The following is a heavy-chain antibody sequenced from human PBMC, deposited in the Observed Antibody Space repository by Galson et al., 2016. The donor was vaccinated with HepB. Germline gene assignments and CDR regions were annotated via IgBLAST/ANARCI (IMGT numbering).Heavy chain of an antibody. CDR3: ASWWQTPASYFDY. D-gene: IGHD2-8*02. V-gene: IGHV3-7*01. CDR1: GFTFSSDW. J-gene: IGHJ4*02. Sequence: SLRLSCADSGFTFSSDWMSWVRQAPGKGLEWVANIKQDGSEKYYVDSVKGRFTISRDNAKNLLYLQMNSLRAEDTAVYYCASWWQTPASYFDYWGQGTLVTVSS. CDR2: IKQDGSEK.